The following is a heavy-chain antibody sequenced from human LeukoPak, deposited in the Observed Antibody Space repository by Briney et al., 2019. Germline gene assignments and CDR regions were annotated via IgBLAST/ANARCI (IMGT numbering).Heavy chain of an antibody. D-gene: IGHD3-10*01. CDR2: INWNDGTR. V-gene: IGHV3-20*04. J-gene: IGHJ4*02. CDR3: ARDYGPGSFYNGIDY. Sequence: PGGSLRLSCAASGFTFEGYGMGWVRQAPGKGLEWVSYINWNDGTRDYADSVKGRFTISRDNAMSTLYLQMNSLRAEDTALYYCARDYGPGSFYNGIDYWGQGTLVSVSS. CDR1: GFTFEGYG.